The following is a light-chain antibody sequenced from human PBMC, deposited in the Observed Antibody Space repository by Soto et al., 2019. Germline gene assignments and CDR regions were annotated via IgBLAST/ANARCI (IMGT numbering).Light chain of an antibody. CDR2: GAS. CDR1: QSVSSSY. V-gene: IGKV3-20*01. CDR3: QQYGGSSWT. J-gene: IGKJ1*01. Sequence: ELVLTQSPATLSVSPGEGATLSCRASQSVSSSYLAWYHQKPGQAPRLLIFGASSRATGIPDRFSGSGSGTDFTLTISRLEPEDFAVYYCQQYGGSSWTFGQGTKVDIK.